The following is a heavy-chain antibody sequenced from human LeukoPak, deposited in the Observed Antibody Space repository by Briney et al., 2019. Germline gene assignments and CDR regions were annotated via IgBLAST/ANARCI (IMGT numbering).Heavy chain of an antibody. CDR2: ISSSSSYI. CDR3: ARGYSGDHFDY. CDR1: GFTFSSYS. D-gene: IGHD5-12*01. Sequence: PGGSLRLSCAASGFTFSSYSMNWVRQAPGQGLEWVSSISSSSSYIYCTDSVKGRFTISRDNAKNSLYLQMNSLRAEDTAVYYCARGYSGDHFDYWGQGTLVTVSS. V-gene: IGHV3-21*01. J-gene: IGHJ4*02.